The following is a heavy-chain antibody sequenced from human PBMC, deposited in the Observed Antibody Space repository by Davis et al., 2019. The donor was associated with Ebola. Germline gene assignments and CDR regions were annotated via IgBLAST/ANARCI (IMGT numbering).Heavy chain of an antibody. CDR1: GYSFTNYW. Sequence: GESLKISCKGSGYSFTNYWIGWVRQMPGKGLEWMGIIYPGDSNTRYSPSFQGQVIISADRSISTAYLQWSSLKASDSAMYYCVRRPILAGAPTDYWGQGTLVTVSS. D-gene: IGHD1-26*01. CDR2: IYPGDSNT. J-gene: IGHJ4*02. V-gene: IGHV5-51*01. CDR3: VRRPILAGAPTDY.